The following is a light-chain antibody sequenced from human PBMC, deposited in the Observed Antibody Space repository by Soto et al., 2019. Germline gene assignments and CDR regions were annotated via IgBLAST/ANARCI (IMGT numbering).Light chain of an antibody. V-gene: IGLV2-14*01. J-gene: IGLJ2*01. CDR2: EVS. CDR3: SSYTSSSTLEVV. CDR1: SSDVGGYNY. Sequence: QSVLTQPASVSGSPGQSITISCTGTSSDVGGYNYVSWYQQHPGKAPKLMIYEVSNRPSGVSNRFSGSKSGNTASLTISGLQAEDEADYYCSSYTSSSTLEVVFGGGPKLTVL.